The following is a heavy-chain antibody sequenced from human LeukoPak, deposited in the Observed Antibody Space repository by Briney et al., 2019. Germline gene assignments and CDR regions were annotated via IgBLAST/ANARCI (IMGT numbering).Heavy chain of an antibody. CDR2: ISGGGGRT. CDR1: GXTFSSYA. V-gene: IGHV3-23*01. J-gene: IGHJ4*02. Sequence: PWGSLRLSCPASGXTFSSYAMSWVRQAPEKGLEWVSAISGGGGRTYYTDSVKGRFTISRDNSKNTLYLQLNSLIVEDTAVYYCAKEPDGSGSHYSHFDYWGQGTLVTVSS. D-gene: IGHD3-10*01. CDR3: AKEPDGSGSHYSHFDY.